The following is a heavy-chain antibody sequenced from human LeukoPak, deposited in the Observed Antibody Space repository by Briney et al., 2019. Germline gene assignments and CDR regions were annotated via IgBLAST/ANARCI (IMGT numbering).Heavy chain of an antibody. Sequence: ASVKVSCKASGYTFTSYGISWVRQAPGQGLEWMGWISAYNGNTNYAQKLQGRVTMTTDTSTSTAYMELSSLRSEDTAVYYCATAQYSSGWSRYFQHWGQGTLDTVSS. CDR1: GYTFTSYG. CDR2: ISAYNGNT. V-gene: IGHV1-18*01. J-gene: IGHJ1*01. D-gene: IGHD6-19*01. CDR3: ATAQYSSGWSRYFQH.